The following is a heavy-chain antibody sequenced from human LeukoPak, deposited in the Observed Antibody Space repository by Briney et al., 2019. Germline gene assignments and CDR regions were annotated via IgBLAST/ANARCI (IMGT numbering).Heavy chain of an antibody. D-gene: IGHD6-13*01. CDR1: GFTFSSYA. CDR2: ISGSGGST. CDR3: AKGVAYSSSWSPCDY. V-gene: IGHV3-23*01. Sequence: PGGSLRLSCAASGFTFSSYAMSWVRQAPGKGLEWVSAISGSGGSTYYADSVKGRFTISRDNSKNTLYLQMNSLRAEDTAVYYCAKGVAYSSSWSPCDYWGQGTLVTVSS. J-gene: IGHJ4*02.